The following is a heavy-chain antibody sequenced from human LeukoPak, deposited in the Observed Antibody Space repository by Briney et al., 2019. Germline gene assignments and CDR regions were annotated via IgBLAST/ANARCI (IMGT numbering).Heavy chain of an antibody. J-gene: IGHJ4*02. V-gene: IGHV4-34*01. CDR3: ARGGKWIQLWCFDY. CDR2: INHSGST. Sequence: SETLSLTCAVYGGSFSGYYWSWIRQPPGKGLEWMGEINHSGSTNYNPSLKSRVTISVDTSKNQFSLKLSSVTAADTAVYYCARGGKWIQLWCFDYWGQGTLVTVSS. D-gene: IGHD5-18*01. CDR1: GGSFSGYY.